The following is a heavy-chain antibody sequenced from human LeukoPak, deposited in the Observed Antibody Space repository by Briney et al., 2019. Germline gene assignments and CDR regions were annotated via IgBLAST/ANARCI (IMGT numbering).Heavy chain of an antibody. D-gene: IGHD3-22*01. CDR2: IHHTDGT. CDR3: ARVDYDSSGYFDY. Sequence: SETLSLTCTVSGASISSYYWTWVRQPPGKELEWIGYIHHTDGTNYNPSLESRVTISLDTSNNQLSLTLSSVTSANTAVYYCARVDYDSSGYFDYWGQGTLVTVSS. V-gene: IGHV4-59*01. J-gene: IGHJ4*02. CDR1: GASISSYY.